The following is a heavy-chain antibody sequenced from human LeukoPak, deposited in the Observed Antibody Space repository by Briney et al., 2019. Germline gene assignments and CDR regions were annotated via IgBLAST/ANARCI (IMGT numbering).Heavy chain of an antibody. J-gene: IGHJ4*02. Sequence: GGSLRLSCAASGFTFSSYAMSWVRQAPGKGLEWVSAVSGSGGSTYYADSVKGRFTISRDNSKNTLYLQMNSLRAEDTAVYYCAKTIYGDYGAIGDYWGQGTLVTVSS. V-gene: IGHV3-23*01. CDR2: VSGSGGST. CDR3: AKTIYGDYGAIGDY. D-gene: IGHD4-17*01. CDR1: GFTFSSYA.